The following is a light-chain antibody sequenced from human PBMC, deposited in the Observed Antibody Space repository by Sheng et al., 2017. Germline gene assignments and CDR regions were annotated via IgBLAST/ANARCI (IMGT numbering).Light chain of an antibody. CDR3: HQYDKWPRS. CDR2: GAS. V-gene: IGKV3-15*01. Sequence: EIVLTQSPATLSLSPGERATLSCRATQSVGSDLAWYQQKPGQAPRLLIYGASTRASGIPARFSGSGSGSEFTLSISSLQPEDFAIYYCHQYDKWPRSFGQGTKVEIK. J-gene: IGKJ2*03. CDR1: QSVGSD.